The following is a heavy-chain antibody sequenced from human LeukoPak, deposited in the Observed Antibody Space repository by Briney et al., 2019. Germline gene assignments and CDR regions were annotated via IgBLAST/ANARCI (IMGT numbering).Heavy chain of an antibody. CDR1: GGTFGSYT. CDR3: AKPRATYDAFDI. J-gene: IGHJ3*02. D-gene: IGHD5-24*01. Sequence: SVKVSCKASGGTFGSYTISWVRQAPGQGLEWMGGIIPIFGTPIYAQKFLGGVSITADESTSIAYMELSSLRSEDTAVYYCAKPRATYDAFDIWGQGTMVTVSS. V-gene: IGHV1-69*01. CDR2: IIPIFGTP.